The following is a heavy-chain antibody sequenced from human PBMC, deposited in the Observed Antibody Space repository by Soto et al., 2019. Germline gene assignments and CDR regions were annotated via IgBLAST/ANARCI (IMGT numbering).Heavy chain of an antibody. CDR2: ISYDGSNK. CDR3: AKFRYYGSGSYGMDV. V-gene: IGHV3-30*18. Sequence: QVQLVESGGGVVQPGRSLRLSCAASGFTFSSYGMHWVRQAPGKGLEWVAVISYDGSNKYYADSVKGRFTISRDNSKNTLYLQMNSLRAEDTAVYYCAKFRYYGSGSYGMDVWGQGTTVTVSS. CDR1: GFTFSSYG. D-gene: IGHD3-10*01. J-gene: IGHJ6*02.